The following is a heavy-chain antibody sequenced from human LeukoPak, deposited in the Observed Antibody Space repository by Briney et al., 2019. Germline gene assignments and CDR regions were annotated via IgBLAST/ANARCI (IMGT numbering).Heavy chain of an antibody. V-gene: IGHV4-4*07. D-gene: IGHD3-3*01. CDR3: AKTTYYDFWSGEKNWFDP. J-gene: IGHJ5*02. CDR1: GGSITSYY. Sequence: PSETLSLTCTVSGGSITSYYWSWIRQPAGKGLEWIGRIYTSGSTNYNPSLKSRVTISVDTSKNQFSLKLSSVTAADTAVYYCAKTTYYDFWSGEKNWFDPWGQGTLVTVSS. CDR2: IYTSGST.